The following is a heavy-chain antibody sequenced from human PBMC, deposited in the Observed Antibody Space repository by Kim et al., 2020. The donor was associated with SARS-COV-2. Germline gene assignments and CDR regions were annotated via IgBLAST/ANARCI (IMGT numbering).Heavy chain of an antibody. V-gene: IGHV4-59*01. D-gene: IGHD3-22*01. CDR3: ASIAYYYDSSGPFDY. Sequence: SETLSLTCTVSGGSISSYYWSWIRQPPGKGLEWIGYIYYSGSTNYNPSLKSRVTISVDTSKNQFSLKLSSVTAADTAVYYCASIAYYYDSSGPFDYWGQGTLVTVSS. CDR2: IYYSGST. CDR1: GGSISSYY. J-gene: IGHJ4*02.